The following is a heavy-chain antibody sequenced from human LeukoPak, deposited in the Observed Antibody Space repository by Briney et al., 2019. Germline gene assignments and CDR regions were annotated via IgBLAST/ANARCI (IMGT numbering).Heavy chain of an antibody. CDR3: AKYRFLEWLPPEALDY. D-gene: IGHD3-3*01. CDR2: IIGSGGST. J-gene: IGHJ4*02. Sequence: GCTVRLFCGASGFTFSRYDMSGVPQAPGKGLEGGSAIIGSGGSTQYADCVEARFTIYRDHSKNTLYLQMNRLTAEDTAVYYCAKYRFLEWLPPEALDYWGQKTLVTVST. V-gene: IGHV3-23*01. CDR1: GFTFSRYD.